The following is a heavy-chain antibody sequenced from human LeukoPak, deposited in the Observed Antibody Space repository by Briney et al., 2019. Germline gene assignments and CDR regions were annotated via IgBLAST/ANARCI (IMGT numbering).Heavy chain of an antibody. CDR1: GYTFTSYG. J-gene: IGHJ4*02. Sequence: GASVKVSCKASGYTFTSYGISWVRQAPGQGLEWMGWISAYNGNTNYAQKLQGRVTMTTDTSTSTAYMELRSLRSDDTAVYYCARDGYSSGWYPGVFDYWGLGTLVTVSS. CDR3: ARDGYSSGWYPGVFDY. D-gene: IGHD6-19*01. V-gene: IGHV1-18*01. CDR2: ISAYNGNT.